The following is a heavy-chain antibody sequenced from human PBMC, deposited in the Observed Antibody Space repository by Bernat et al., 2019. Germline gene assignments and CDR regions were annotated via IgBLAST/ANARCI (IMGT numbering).Heavy chain of an antibody. V-gene: IGHV3-23*01. D-gene: IGHD1-26*01. CDR1: GFTFSNYA. Sequence: EVQLLESGGGLVQPGGSLRLSCAASGFTFSNYAMSWVRQAPGKGLEWVSAIGGSDGNTYYADSVKGRFTISRDNAKNILYLQMNSLRAEDTAVYSCSRPGGSYVFRGFDSWGQGTLVTVSP. J-gene: IGHJ4*02. CDR3: SRPGGSYVFRGFDS. CDR2: IGGSDGNT.